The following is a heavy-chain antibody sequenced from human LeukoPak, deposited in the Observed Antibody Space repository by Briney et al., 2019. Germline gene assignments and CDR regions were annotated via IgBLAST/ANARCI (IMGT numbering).Heavy chain of an antibody. J-gene: IGHJ4*02. CDR2: SGQSGGA. V-gene: IGHV4-34*01. CDR1: DGTFTFYY. Sequence: PSETLSLTCDVVDGTFTFYYWSWLRQPPGKGREWIGESGQSGGANYNPSLRNRVIISVEASSNQISLKMTSVTAADTAVYYCARGRGHSYGLWGQGKLVIVSS. D-gene: IGHD5-18*01. CDR3: ARGRGHSYGL.